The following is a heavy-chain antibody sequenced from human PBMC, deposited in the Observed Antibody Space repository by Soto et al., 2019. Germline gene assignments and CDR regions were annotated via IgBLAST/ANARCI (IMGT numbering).Heavy chain of an antibody. J-gene: IGHJ6*02. CDR2: IYYSGST. D-gene: IGHD3-10*01. CDR1: GGSISSGGYY. CDR3: ARGRLGGRRGVIMDNYYGMDG. Sequence: TLALTCTVSGGSISSGGYYWSWIRQHPGKGLEWIGYIYYSGSTYYNPSLKSRVTISVDTSKNQFSLKLSSVTAADTAVYYCARGRLGGRRGVIMDNYYGMDGWDQGTMVTVSS. V-gene: IGHV4-31*03.